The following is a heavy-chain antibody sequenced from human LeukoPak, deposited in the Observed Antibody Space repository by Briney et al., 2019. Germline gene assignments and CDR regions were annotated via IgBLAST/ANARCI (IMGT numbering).Heavy chain of an antibody. CDR3: ARVNQLLTNWFDP. V-gene: IGHV4-38-2*02. CDR1: GYSISSGYY. Sequence: SETLSLTCTVSGYSISSGYYWGWIRQPPGKGLEWIGSIYHSGSTYYNPSLKSRVTISVDTSKNQFSLKLSSVTVADTAVYYCARVNQLLTNWFDPWGQGTLVTVSS. CDR2: IYHSGST. D-gene: IGHD2-2*01. J-gene: IGHJ5*02.